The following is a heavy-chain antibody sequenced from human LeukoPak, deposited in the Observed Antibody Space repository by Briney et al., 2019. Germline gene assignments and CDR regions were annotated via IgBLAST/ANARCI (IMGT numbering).Heavy chain of an antibody. V-gene: IGHV3-74*01. Sequence: GGSLRLSCAASGFTFSSYWMHWVRQAPGKGLVWVSRINSDGSSTSYADSVKGRFTISRDHSKNTVYLQMNSLRAEDTAVYYCAKGVGDLDYFDYWGQGTLVTVSS. D-gene: IGHD3-10*01. J-gene: IGHJ4*02. CDR2: INSDGSST. CDR1: GFTFSSYW. CDR3: AKGVGDLDYFDY.